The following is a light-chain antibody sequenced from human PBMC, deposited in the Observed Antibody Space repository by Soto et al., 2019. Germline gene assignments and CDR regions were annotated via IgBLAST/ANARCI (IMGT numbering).Light chain of an antibody. CDR1: QSVSNNY. V-gene: IGKV3-20*01. CDR2: GAS. J-gene: IGKJ1*01. Sequence: EVVLTQSPGTLSLSPRERATLSCRASQSVSNNYLAWYQHKPGQAPRLLIYGASNRAPGIPDRFSGSGSGPDFTLPISRLEPEDFAVYYCQQYAASPLTFDQGTLVEVK. CDR3: QQYAASPLT.